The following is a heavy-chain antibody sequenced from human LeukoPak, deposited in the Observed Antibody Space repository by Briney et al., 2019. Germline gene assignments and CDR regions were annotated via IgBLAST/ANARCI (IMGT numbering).Heavy chain of an antibody. CDR1: GGSISSYY. V-gene: IGHV4-59*01. Sequence: SETLSLTCTVSGGSISSYYWSWIRQPPGKGLEWIGYIYYSGSTNYNPSLKSRVTISVDTSKNQFSLKLSSVTAAGTAVYYCARGYITTISHAFDIWGQGTMVTVSS. CDR3: ARGYITTISHAFDI. J-gene: IGHJ3*02. CDR2: IYYSGST. D-gene: IGHD3-22*01.